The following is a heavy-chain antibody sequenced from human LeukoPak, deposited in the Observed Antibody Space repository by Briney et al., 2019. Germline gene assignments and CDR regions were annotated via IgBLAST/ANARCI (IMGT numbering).Heavy chain of an antibody. D-gene: IGHD2-15*01. J-gene: IGHJ4*02. CDR1: GFTFSSYA. Sequence: GGSLRLSCVASGFTFSSYAMFWVRQAPGKGLEWVAFISDDVTNIDYADSVKGRFTISRDSSKNTLHLQMNSLRPEDTALYYCARYWQFDYWGQGTLVTVSS. CDR2: ISDDVTNI. CDR3: ARYWQFDY. V-gene: IGHV3-30*04.